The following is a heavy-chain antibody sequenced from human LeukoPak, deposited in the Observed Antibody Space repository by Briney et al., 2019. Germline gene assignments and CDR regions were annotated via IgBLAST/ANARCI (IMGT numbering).Heavy chain of an antibody. Sequence: SETLSLTCTVSGGSISSYYWSWIRQPPGKGLEWIGYIYYSGSTNYNPSLKSRVTISVDTSTNQFSLKLSSVSAADTAVYYCARHGLSSHCSSTSCYLRGVYYYYGMDVWGQGTTVTVSS. V-gene: IGHV4-59*08. J-gene: IGHJ6*02. D-gene: IGHD2-2*01. CDR2: IYYSGST. CDR1: GGSISSYY. CDR3: ARHGLSSHCSSTSCYLRGVYYYYGMDV.